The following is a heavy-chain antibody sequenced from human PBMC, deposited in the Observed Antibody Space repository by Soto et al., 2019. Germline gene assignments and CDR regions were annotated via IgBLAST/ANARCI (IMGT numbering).Heavy chain of an antibody. D-gene: IGHD2-21*02. Sequence: SVKVSCKAAGGPFSSYATSLVRPAPGQGVEWLGGIIPIIGTANYTQKFQGRVTITANESTSTAYMELSSLRSEDTAVYYCASRYCGGDCVSYYYYGMDVWGQGTTVTVSS. J-gene: IGHJ6*02. CDR1: GGPFSSYA. CDR2: IIPIIGTA. CDR3: ASRYCGGDCVSYYYYGMDV. V-gene: IGHV1-69*13.